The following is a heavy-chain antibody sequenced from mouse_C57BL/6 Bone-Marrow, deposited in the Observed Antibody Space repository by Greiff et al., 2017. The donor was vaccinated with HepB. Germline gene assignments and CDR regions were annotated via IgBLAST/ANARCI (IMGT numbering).Heavy chain of an antibody. CDR3: TRGRKFWYAMDD. CDR2: ISSGGDYI. J-gene: IGHJ4*01. Sequence: EVKLVESGEGLVKPGGSLKLSCAASGFTFSSYAMSWVRQTPEKRLEWVAYISSGGDYIYYADTVKGRCTISRDNARNTLYLQMSSLKSEDTAMYYCTRGRKFWYAMDDWGQGTSVTVSS. CDR1: GFTFSSYA. V-gene: IGHV5-9-1*02.